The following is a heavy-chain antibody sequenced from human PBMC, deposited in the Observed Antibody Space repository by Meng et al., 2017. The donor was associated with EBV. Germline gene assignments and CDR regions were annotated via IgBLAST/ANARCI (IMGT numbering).Heavy chain of an antibody. Sequence: QVQLEQSAAEVKKPGASVKVSCKASGYTFTGYYMHWVRQAPGQGLEWMGRINPNSGGTNYAQKFQGRVTMTRDTSISTAYMELSRLRSDDTAVYYCARVGIAVAGTGDYWGQGTLVTVSS. CDR3: ARVGIAVAGTGDY. CDR1: GYTFTGYY. D-gene: IGHD6-19*01. V-gene: IGHV1-2*06. CDR2: INPNSGGT. J-gene: IGHJ4*02.